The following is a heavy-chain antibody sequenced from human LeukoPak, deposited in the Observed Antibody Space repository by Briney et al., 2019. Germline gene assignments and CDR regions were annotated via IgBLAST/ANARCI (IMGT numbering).Heavy chain of an antibody. CDR2: INPNSGGT. D-gene: IGHD6-13*01. V-gene: IGHV1-2*02. CDR3: ASIPLYSSSWYSDFDY. J-gene: IGHJ4*02. Sequence: GASVKVSCKASGYTFTGYYMHWVRQAPGQGLEWMGWINPNSGGTNYARKFQGRVTMTRDTSISTAYMELSRLRSDDTAVYYCASIPLYSSSWYSDFDYWGQGTLVTVSS. CDR1: GYTFTGYY.